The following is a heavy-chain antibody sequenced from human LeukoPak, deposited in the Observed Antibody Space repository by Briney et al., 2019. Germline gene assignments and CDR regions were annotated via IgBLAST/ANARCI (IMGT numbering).Heavy chain of an antibody. CDR3: ARGMTTVTTGWFDP. CDR2: IYYSGST. V-gene: IGHV4-59*01. Sequence: SETLSLTCTVSGGSISSCYWSWIRQPPGKGLEWIGYIYYSGSTNYNPSLKSRVTISVDTSKNQFSLKLSSVTAADTAVYYCARGMTTVTTGWFDPWGQGTLVTVSS. D-gene: IGHD4-17*01. CDR1: GGSISSCY. J-gene: IGHJ5*02.